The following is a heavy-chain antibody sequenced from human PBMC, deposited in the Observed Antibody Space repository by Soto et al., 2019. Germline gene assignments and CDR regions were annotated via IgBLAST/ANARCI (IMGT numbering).Heavy chain of an antibody. CDR1: GFTFSRYW. CDR2: IEEDGSNE. Sequence: GGSLRLSCAASGFTFSRYWMTWVRQAPGKGLEWVANIEEDGSNEYYADSVKGRFTISRDNSKNTVYLQVSKLRAEDTAVYFCARDQTDSGGYSDSWGQGTLVTVSS. CDR3: ARDQTDSGGYSDS. D-gene: IGHD3-22*01. J-gene: IGHJ4*02. V-gene: IGHV3-7*01.